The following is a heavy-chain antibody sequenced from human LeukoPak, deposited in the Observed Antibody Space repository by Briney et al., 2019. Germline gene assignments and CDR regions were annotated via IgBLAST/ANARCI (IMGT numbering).Heavy chain of an antibody. D-gene: IGHD2-21*02. CDR2: FDPEDGET. CDR1: GYTLTELS. V-gene: IGHV1-24*01. Sequence: GASVKVSCKVSGYTLTELSMHWVRQAPGKGLEWMGGFDPEDGETIYAQKLQGRVTMTTDTSTSTAYMELRSLRSDDTAVYYCARDHQITYCGGDCHRFDYWGQGTLVTVSS. CDR3: ARDHQITYCGGDCHRFDY. J-gene: IGHJ4*02.